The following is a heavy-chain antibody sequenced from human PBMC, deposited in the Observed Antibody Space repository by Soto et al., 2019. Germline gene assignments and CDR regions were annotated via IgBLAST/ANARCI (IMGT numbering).Heavy chain of an antibody. CDR2: MNPTSGDT. CDR1: GYAFIGSY. J-gene: IGHJ4*02. V-gene: IGHV1-2*02. Sequence: ASVKVSCKASGYAFIGSYIFWVRQAPGQGLEWMGWMNPTSGDTNYAQNFQGRVTMTRDTSISTAYMELRRLTSDDTAVYFCARDGDYSSSSGLLSHWGQGSRVTVSS. CDR3: ARDGDYSSSSGLLSH. D-gene: IGHD6-6*01.